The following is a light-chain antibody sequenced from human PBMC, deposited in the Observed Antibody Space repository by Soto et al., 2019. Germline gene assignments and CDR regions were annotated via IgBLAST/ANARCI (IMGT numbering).Light chain of an antibody. J-gene: IGKJ2*01. CDR3: QQYNSSPRT. Sequence: EIVMTQSPATLSVSPGERATLSCRASQSVSSNLAWYQQIPGQAPRLLIYGASTRATGIPARFSGSGSGTEFTLTISSLQSEDFAVYYCQQYNSSPRTFGQGTKLEIK. V-gene: IGKV3-15*01. CDR1: QSVSSN. CDR2: GAS.